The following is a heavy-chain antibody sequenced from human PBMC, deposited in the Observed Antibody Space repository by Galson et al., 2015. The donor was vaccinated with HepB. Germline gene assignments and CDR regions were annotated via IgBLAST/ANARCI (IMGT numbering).Heavy chain of an antibody. CDR2: IYYSGST. CDR1: GDSISSYY. CDR3: ARHANDYGDYDDAFDI. D-gene: IGHD4-17*01. Sequence: TLSLTCIVSGDSISSYYWSWIRQPPGKGLEWIGYIYYSGSTKYNPSLKSRVTISVDTSKNQFSLRLTSVTAADTAVYYCARHANDYGDYDDAFDIWGQGTMVTVSS. V-gene: IGHV4-59*08. J-gene: IGHJ3*02.